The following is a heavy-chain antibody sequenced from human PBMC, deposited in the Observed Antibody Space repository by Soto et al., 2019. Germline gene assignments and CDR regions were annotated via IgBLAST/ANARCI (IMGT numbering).Heavy chain of an antibody. J-gene: IGHJ6*02. CDR3: ARLEAALDYYYYGMDV. V-gene: IGHV1-18*04. CDR1: GYTFTSYG. CDR2: ISASSGDT. Sequence: ASVKVSCKASGYTFTSYGISWVRQAPGQGLEWMGWISASSGDTNYAQKFQGRVTMTTDTSTSTAYMELRSLRSDDTAVYYCARLEAALDYYYYGMDVWGQGTTVTVSS. D-gene: IGHD6-6*01.